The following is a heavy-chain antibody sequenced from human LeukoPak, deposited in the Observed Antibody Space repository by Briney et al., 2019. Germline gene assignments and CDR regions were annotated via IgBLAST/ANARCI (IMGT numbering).Heavy chain of an antibody. CDR3: ARDFKAGFGEFPIDY. J-gene: IGHJ4*02. CDR1: GFTFSSYS. V-gene: IGHV3-21*01. Sequence: GGSLRLSCAASGFTFSSYSMNWVRQAPGKGLEWVSSISSSSSYIYYADSVKGRFTISRANAKNSLYLQMNSLRAEDTAVYYCARDFKAGFGEFPIDYWGQGTMVTVSS. D-gene: IGHD3-10*01. CDR2: ISSSSSYI.